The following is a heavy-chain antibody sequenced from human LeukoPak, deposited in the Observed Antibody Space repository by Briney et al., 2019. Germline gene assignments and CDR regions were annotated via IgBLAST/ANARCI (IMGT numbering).Heavy chain of an antibody. CDR1: GYTFTIYG. CDR3: ARGSSGWYGWDYYYGMDV. V-gene: IGHV1-18*01. J-gene: IGHJ6*02. Sequence: GASVKVSCKASGYTFTIYGISWVRQAPGQGLEWMGWISAYNGNTNYAQKLQGRVTMTTDTSTSTAYMELRSLRSDDTAVYYCARGSSGWYGWDYYYGMDVWGQGTTVTVSS. CDR2: ISAYNGNT. D-gene: IGHD6-19*01.